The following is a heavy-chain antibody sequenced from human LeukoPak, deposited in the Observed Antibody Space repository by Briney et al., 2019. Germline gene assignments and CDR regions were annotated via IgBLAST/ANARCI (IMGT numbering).Heavy chain of an antibody. CDR2: IYYSGST. D-gene: IGHD6-13*01. Sequence: SETLSLTCAVSGYSISSGYYWGWIRQPPGKGLEWIGSIYYSGSTYYNPSLKSRVTISVDTSKNQFSLKLSSVTAADTAVYYCARHHIAAAGPFDYWGQGTLVTVSS. CDR1: GYSISSGYY. CDR3: ARHHIAAAGPFDY. J-gene: IGHJ4*02. V-gene: IGHV4-38-2*01.